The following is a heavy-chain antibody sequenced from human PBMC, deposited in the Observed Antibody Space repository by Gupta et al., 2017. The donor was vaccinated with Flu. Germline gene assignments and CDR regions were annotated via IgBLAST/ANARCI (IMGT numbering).Heavy chain of an antibody. D-gene: IGHD2-15*01. Sequence: PGYTVTTLSIHWVRRAPGQGLEWMGRIDPNGFTASPPQKFQDRFSMTRDTSTSTVYMELSSLTAEDTAVYYCSGEFCRGPFCQDFWGQGTLVTVSS. CDR3: SGEFCRGPFCQDF. J-gene: IGHJ4*02. V-gene: IGHV1-46*01. CDR1: GYTVTTLS. CDR2: IDPNGFTA.